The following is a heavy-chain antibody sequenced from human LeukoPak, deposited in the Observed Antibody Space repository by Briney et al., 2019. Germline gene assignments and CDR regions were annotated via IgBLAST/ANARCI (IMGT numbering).Heavy chain of an antibody. CDR2: INPSGGST. D-gene: IGHD1-1*01. Sequence: GASVKVSCKASGYTLTSYNMHWVRQAPGQGLEWMGIINPSGGSTSYAQKLQGRVTMTKDTSTRTVYMELSSLRSDDTAVYYCARGAELANPQDYWGQGTLVTVSS. CDR3: ARGAELANPQDY. V-gene: IGHV1-46*04. J-gene: IGHJ4*02. CDR1: GYTLTSYN.